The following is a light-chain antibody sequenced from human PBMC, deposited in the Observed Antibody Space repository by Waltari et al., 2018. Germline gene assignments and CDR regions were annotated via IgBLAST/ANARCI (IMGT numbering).Light chain of an antibody. V-gene: IGKV1-12*01. CDR2: FAS. CDR3: QQADSFPVT. J-gene: IGKJ5*01. Sequence: DIQMTQSPSSVSASVGDRVTITCRASQGINNWLAWYQQKPGKAPKLLIYFASSLQSGVPSRFSGSGSGTDFTLTISSLQPEDFATYYCQQADSFPVTFGQGTRLEIK. CDR1: QGINNW.